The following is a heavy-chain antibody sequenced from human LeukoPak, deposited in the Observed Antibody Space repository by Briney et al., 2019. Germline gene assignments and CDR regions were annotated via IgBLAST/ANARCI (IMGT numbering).Heavy chain of an antibody. V-gene: IGHV1-18*01. Sequence: GASVKVSCKASGYTFTSYGISWVRQAPGQGLEWMGWISAYNGNTNYAQKLQGRVTMTTDTSTSTAYMELRSLRSDDTAVYYCARVLDQYQLLLARPPPRDYYYYGMDVWGQGTTVTVSS. CDR1: GYTFTSYG. CDR3: ARVLDQYQLLLARPPPRDYYYYGMDV. D-gene: IGHD2-2*01. J-gene: IGHJ6*02. CDR2: ISAYNGNT.